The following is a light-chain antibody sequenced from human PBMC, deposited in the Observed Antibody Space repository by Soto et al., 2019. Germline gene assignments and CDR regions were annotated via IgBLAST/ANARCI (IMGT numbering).Light chain of an antibody. V-gene: IGKV3-11*01. CDR3: HQRRSWPRT. CDR1: QTVFSR. Sequence: EIVLTQSPATLSSSPGERATLSCRASQTVFSRLAWYQHKPGQAPRLLIYESSKRATGLPARFSGSGFGTAFTLTISSLEPEDFAVYYCHQRRSWPRTFGQGTKVDIK. CDR2: ESS. J-gene: IGKJ1*01.